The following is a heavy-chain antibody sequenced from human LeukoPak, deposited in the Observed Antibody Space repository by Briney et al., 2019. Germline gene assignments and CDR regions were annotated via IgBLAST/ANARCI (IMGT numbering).Heavy chain of an antibody. CDR1: GFTFSNYG. Sequence: GGTLRLSCAGYGFTFSNYGMNWVRQAAGKGLEWVSGISPSGDITYYVDSVKGRFTISRDNSKNTFYLQMNSLRAEDTAVYYCARTRDSSSGDYWGQGTLVTVSS. D-gene: IGHD3-22*01. J-gene: IGHJ4*02. CDR2: ISPSGDIT. CDR3: ARTRDSSSGDY. V-gene: IGHV3-23*01.